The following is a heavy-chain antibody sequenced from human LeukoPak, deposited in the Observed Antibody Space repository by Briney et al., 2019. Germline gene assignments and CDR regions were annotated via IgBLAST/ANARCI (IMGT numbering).Heavy chain of an antibody. CDR2: ISYDGSNK. Sequence: PGGSLRLSCAASGFTFSSYGMHWVRQAPGKGLEWVAVISYDGSNKYYADSVKGRFTISRDNSKNTLYLQMNSLRAEDTAVYYCAKDGVRYCSGGSCPAPIDYWGQGTLVTVSS. D-gene: IGHD2-15*01. CDR3: AKDGVRYCSGGSCPAPIDY. V-gene: IGHV3-30*18. CDR1: GFTFSSYG. J-gene: IGHJ4*02.